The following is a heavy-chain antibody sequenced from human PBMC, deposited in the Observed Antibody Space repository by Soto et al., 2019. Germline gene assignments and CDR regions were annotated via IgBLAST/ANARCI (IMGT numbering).Heavy chain of an antibody. CDR1: GGSISSGGYY. CDR3: ARDLGYGDYYYYYYYGMDV. V-gene: IGHV4-31*03. D-gene: IGHD4-17*01. CDR2: IYYSGST. Sequence: SETLSLTCTVSGGSISSGGYYWSWIRQHPGKGLEWIGYIYYSGSTYYNPSLKSRVTISVDTSKNQFSLKLSSVTAADTAVYYCARDLGYGDYYYYYYYGMDVWGQGTTVTVSS. J-gene: IGHJ6*02.